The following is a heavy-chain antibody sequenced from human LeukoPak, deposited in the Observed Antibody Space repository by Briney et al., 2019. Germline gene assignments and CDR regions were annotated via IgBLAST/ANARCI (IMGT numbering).Heavy chain of an antibody. V-gene: IGHV1-46*01. D-gene: IGHD1-7*01. J-gene: IGHJ4*02. CDR3: ARALNWNYGPFDY. Sequence: ASVKVSCKASGYTFTSYYMHWVRQAPGQGLEWMGIINPSGGSTSYAQKLQGRVTMTTDTSTSTAYMELRSLRSDDTAVYYCARALNWNYGPFDYWGQGTLVTVSS. CDR1: GYTFTSYY. CDR2: INPSGGST.